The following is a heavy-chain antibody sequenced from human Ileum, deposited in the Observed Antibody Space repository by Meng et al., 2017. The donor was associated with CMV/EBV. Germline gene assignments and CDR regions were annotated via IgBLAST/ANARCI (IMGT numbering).Heavy chain of an antibody. V-gene: IGHV4-39*07. D-gene: IGHD3-3*01. CDR3: ARNVGFYSSQIAY. Sequence: QVQLQESGQVLVKPSEALSLTCTASGGSTTSSTYYWGWIRQPPGKGLEWIGSVYYSGTTYYNPSLKSRVNMSIDTSKNRFSLKLSSATAADTAVYYCARNVGFYSSQIAYWGQGALVTVSS. CDR2: VYYSGTT. J-gene: IGHJ4*02. CDR1: GGSTTSSTYY.